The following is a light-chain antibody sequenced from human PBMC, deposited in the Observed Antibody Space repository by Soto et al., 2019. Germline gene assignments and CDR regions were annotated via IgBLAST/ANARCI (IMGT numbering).Light chain of an antibody. Sequence: QSALTQPASVSGSTGQSITISCTGTSSDVGHPYNYVSWYQQHPGKAPKLLIFKVSNRPSGMSGRFSGSKSGNTASLTISGLQAEDEADYYCMSFIDSTSTHWVLGGGTKLTVL. CDR3: MSFIDSTSTHWV. V-gene: IGLV2-14*03. J-gene: IGLJ3*02. CDR2: KVS. CDR1: SSDVGHPYNY.